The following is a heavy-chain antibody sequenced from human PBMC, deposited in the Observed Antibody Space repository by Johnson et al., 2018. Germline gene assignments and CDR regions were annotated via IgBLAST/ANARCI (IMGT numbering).Heavy chain of an antibody. CDR1: GFTFSSHW. Sequence: VQLVESGGGLVQPGGSLILSCAASGFTFSSHWMSWVHQAPGKGLEWVANIDNGGSEKYYVYSVKGRFTISRDTPKNPLYRQMNSLKAEDTALYYCARDDYGPASFDPRGQGTLVTVSS. CDR3: ARDDYGPASFDP. D-gene: IGHD4/OR15-4a*01. J-gene: IGHJ5*02. CDR2: IDNGGSEK. V-gene: IGHV3-7*01.